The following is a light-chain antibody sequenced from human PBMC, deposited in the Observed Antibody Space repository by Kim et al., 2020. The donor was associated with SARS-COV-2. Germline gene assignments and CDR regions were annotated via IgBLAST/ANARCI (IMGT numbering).Light chain of an antibody. J-gene: IGLJ3*02. CDR1: SLRSYY. Sequence: LGQTVRTTCQGNSLRSYYASWSQQKTGQAGVLVIYGKNKPPSGIPDRFSASGSVNTASLTITGAQAEDEADYCCNSRDSSGINWVFGGGTQLTVL. CDR3: NSRDSSGINWV. V-gene: IGLV3-19*01. CDR2: GKN.